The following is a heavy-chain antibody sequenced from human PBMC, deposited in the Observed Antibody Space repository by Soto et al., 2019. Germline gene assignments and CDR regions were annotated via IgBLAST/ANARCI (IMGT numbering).Heavy chain of an antibody. CDR3: ARTNPTKYYDYVWGDYRREGMDV. V-gene: IGHV1-69*06. Sequence: SVKVSCKASGGTFSAYAISWVRQAPGRGLEWMGGILPLSGTSNYTQRFQGRVTITADKSTSTAYMELSSLRSDDTAVYYCARTNPTKYYDYVWGDYRREGMDVWGQGTTVTVSS. D-gene: IGHD3-16*02. CDR2: ILPLSGTS. CDR1: GGTFSAYA. J-gene: IGHJ6*02.